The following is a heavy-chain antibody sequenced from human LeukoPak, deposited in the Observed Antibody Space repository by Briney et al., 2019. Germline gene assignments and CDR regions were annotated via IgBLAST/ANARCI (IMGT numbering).Heavy chain of an antibody. D-gene: IGHD6-19*01. CDR3: ATNAGQWLVPFDY. CDR1: GLTFSSLA. CDR2: ISGSGGST. Sequence: GGSLRLSCAASGLTFSSLAMNWVPQAPGQGLEWGSVISGSGGSTYYADPVKGRFTISRDNSKNTLYLQMNSLRVEDTAVYYCATNAGQWLVPFDYWGQGTLVTVSS. V-gene: IGHV3-23*01. J-gene: IGHJ4*02.